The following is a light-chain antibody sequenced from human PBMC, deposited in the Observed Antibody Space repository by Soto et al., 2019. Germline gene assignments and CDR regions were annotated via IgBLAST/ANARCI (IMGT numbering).Light chain of an antibody. CDR2: EVS. CDR3: SSYTSSSTDV. Sequence: VLTQPASVSGSPGQSIAISCTGTSSDVGGYDYVSWYQHHPGKAPKLTIYEVSNRPSGVSNRFSGSKSGNTASLTISGLQAEDEAEYYCSSYTSSSTDVFGTGTKVTVL. J-gene: IGLJ1*01. CDR1: SSDVGGYDY. V-gene: IGLV2-14*01.